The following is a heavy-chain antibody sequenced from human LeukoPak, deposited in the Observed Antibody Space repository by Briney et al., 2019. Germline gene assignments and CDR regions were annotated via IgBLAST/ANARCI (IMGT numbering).Heavy chain of an antibody. D-gene: IGHD1-26*01. V-gene: IGHV3-74*01. CDR2: ICPGGTIT. CDR3: AKDRNSGSSPPGVDY. Sequence: GGSLRLSCTASGFTFSNYCMHWVRQTPGKGLIWVSRICPGGTITNYADSVKGRFTISRDNSKNTLYLQMNSLRAEDTAVYYCAKDRNSGSSPPGVDYWGQGTLVTVSS. J-gene: IGHJ4*02. CDR1: GFTFSNYC.